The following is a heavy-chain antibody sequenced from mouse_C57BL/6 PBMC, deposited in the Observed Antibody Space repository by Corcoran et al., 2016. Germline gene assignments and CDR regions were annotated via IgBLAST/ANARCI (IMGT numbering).Heavy chain of an antibody. CDR1: GYTFTDYY. Sequence: EVQLQQSGPELVKPEASVKISCKASGYTFTDYYMNWVKQSHGKSLEWIGDINPNNGGTSYNQKFKGKATLTVDKSSSTAYMELRSLTSEDSAVYYGARRGVYYAMDYWGQGTSVTVSS. V-gene: IGHV1-26*01. CDR2: INPNNGGT. J-gene: IGHJ4*01. CDR3: ARRGVYYAMDY.